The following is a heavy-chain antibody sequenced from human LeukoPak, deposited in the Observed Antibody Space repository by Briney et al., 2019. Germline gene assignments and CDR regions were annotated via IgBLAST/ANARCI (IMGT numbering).Heavy chain of an antibody. CDR3: ARQWLTTAEEYYYGMDV. J-gene: IGHJ6*02. D-gene: IGHD6-19*01. V-gene: IGHV3-9*01. Sequence: PGGSLRLSCAASGFTFSSYSMNWVRQAPGKGLEWVSGISWNSGSIGYADSVKGRFTISRDNAKNSLYLQMNSLRAEDTALYYCARQWLTTAEEYYYGMDVWGQGTTVTVSS. CDR1: GFTFSSYS. CDR2: ISWNSGSI.